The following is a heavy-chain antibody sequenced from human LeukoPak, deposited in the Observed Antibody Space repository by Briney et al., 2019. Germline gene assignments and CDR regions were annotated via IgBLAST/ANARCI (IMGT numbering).Heavy chain of an antibody. V-gene: IGHV1-2*02. CDR3: AGSRHMVKIFDY. CDR2: INPNSGGT. CDR1: GYTFTGYY. D-gene: IGHD5-18*01. Sequence: ASVKVSCKASGYTFTGYYMHWVRQAPGQGLEWMGWINPNSGGTNYAQKFQGRVTMTRDTSISTAYMELSRLRSDDTAVYYCAGSRHMVKIFDYWGQGTLVTVSS. J-gene: IGHJ4*02.